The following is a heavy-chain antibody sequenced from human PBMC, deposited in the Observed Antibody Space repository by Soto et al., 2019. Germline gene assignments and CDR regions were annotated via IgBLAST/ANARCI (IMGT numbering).Heavy chain of an antibody. Sequence: SETLSLTCTVSGGSISSNYWSWIRQPPGKGLEWIGYIYDSGSANYNPSLNSRVTISVDTSRNQFSLRLSSVTAADTAVYFCARDTAGIDNYYYYMDVWGKGTTVTVSS. V-gene: IGHV4-59*01. CDR3: ARDTAGIDNYYYYMDV. CDR1: GGSISSNY. D-gene: IGHD6-13*01. CDR2: IYDSGSA. J-gene: IGHJ6*03.